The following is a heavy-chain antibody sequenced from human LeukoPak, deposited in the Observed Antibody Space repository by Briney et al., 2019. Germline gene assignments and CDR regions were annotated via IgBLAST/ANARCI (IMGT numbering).Heavy chain of an antibody. Sequence: GESLKISCKASGYSFRSYWIGWVRQMPGKGLEWMGIIYPGDSDTRYSPSFQGQVTISADKSISTAYLQWSSLKASDTAMYYCARFSVNNWFDPWGQGTLVTVSS. D-gene: IGHD4-11*01. V-gene: IGHV5-51*01. J-gene: IGHJ5*02. CDR3: ARFSVNNWFDP. CDR1: GYSFRSYW. CDR2: IYPGDSDT.